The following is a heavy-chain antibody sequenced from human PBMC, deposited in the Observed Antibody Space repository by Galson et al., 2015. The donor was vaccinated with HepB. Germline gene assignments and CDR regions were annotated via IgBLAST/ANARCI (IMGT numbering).Heavy chain of an antibody. CDR2: IKSKTDGGTT. Sequence: ALRLSGAASGVTFSNAWMSWVRQAPGKGLEWVGRIKSKTDGGTTDYAAPVEGRFTISRDDSKNTLYLQMNSLKTEDTAVYYCTTRGYYDSSGYYYYWGQGTLVTVSS. J-gene: IGHJ4*02. CDR1: GVTFSNAW. D-gene: IGHD3-22*01. V-gene: IGHV3-15*01. CDR3: TTRGYYDSSGYYYY.